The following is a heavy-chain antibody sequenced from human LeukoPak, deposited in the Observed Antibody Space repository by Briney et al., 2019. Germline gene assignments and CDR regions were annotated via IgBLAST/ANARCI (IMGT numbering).Heavy chain of an antibody. Sequence: SETLSLTCTVSGGSISSSSYYWGWIRQPPGKGLEWIGSIYYSGSTYYNPSLKSRVTISVDTSKNQFSLKLSSVTAADTAVYYCARTAGTSGGRWYGDYKSYFDYWGQGTLVTVSS. J-gene: IGHJ4*02. D-gene: IGHD4-17*01. CDR3: ARTAGTSGGRWYGDYKSYFDY. CDR1: GGSISSSSYY. CDR2: IYYSGST. V-gene: IGHV4-39*01.